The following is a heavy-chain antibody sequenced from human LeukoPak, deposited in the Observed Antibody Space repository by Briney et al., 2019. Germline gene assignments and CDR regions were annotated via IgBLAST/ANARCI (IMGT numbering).Heavy chain of an antibody. J-gene: IGHJ4*02. CDR1: GGTFSSYA. V-gene: IGHV1-2*02. Sequence: ASVKVSCKASGGTFSSYAISWVRQAPGQGLEWMGWINPNSGGTNYAQKFQGRVTMTRDTSISTAYMELSRLRSDDTAVYYCAREDTAMEYWGQGTLVTVSS. CDR2: INPNSGGT. CDR3: AREDTAMEY. D-gene: IGHD5-18*01.